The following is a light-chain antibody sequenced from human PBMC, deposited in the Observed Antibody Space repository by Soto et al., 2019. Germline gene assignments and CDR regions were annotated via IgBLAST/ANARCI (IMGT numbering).Light chain of an antibody. V-gene: IGKV3-15*01. CDR3: QQYTNWPPLT. Sequence: EVVMTQSPATLSVSPGERATLSCRASQSVSSNLAWYQQKPGQAPRLLIYGASTRATGIPARFSGSGSGTEFTLTISSRQSEDFAVYYCQQYTNWPPLTFGGGTKVEIQ. CDR1: QSVSSN. J-gene: IGKJ4*01. CDR2: GAS.